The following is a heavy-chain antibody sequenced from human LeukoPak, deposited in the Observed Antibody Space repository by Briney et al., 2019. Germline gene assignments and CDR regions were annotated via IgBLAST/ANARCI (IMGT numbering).Heavy chain of an antibody. CDR1: GVPFTSYW. J-gene: IGHJ6*02. V-gene: IGHV3-74*01. CDR2: ISSDGTDT. Sequence: GGSLRLSCAASGVPFTSYWMHWVRQAPGKGLVWFSRISSDGTDTTYAASVKGRFTISRDNAKNTLYLQMNSLRAEDTAVYYCARDVNHAMDVWGQGTTVIVSS. CDR3: ARDVNHAMDV.